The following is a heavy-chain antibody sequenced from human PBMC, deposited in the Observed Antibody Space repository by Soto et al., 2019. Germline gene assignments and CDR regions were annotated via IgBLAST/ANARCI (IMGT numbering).Heavy chain of an antibody. CDR1: GGSVTSSNY. D-gene: IGHD5-18*01. CDR2: IYHSGVT. CDR3: ARDRSSGGAYSRRWFDP. V-gene: IGHV4-4*02. J-gene: IGHJ5*02. Sequence: QVQLQESGPGLVKPSGTLSLTCAVSGGSVTSSNYWSWVRQPPGKGLEWIGEIYHSGVTHYNPSLKSRVTMSVDKSKNHFSLNLKYLTAADTAVYYCARDRSSGGAYSRRWFDPWGQGTHVTVSS.